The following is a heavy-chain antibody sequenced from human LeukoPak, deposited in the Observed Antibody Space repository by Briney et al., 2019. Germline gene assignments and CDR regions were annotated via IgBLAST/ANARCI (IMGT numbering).Heavy chain of an antibody. D-gene: IGHD3-22*01. V-gene: IGHV1-2*02. Sequence: GASVKVSCKASGYTFTDYYMHWVRQAPGQGLEWMGWINPNRGGTNYAQKSQGRVTMTTDTSISTAYMEVSRLRSDDTAVYYCARYWNYYDSSGYYQGDYWGQGTLVTVSS. J-gene: IGHJ4*02. CDR3: ARYWNYYDSSGYYQGDY. CDR2: INPNRGGT. CDR1: GYTFTDYY.